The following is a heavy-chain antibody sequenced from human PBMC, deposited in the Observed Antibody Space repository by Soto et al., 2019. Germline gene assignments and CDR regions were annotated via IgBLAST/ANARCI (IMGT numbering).Heavy chain of an antibody. CDR2: ISAYNGNT. Sequence: ASVKGACKASGYTFTRYGSSWVRQAPGQGLEWMGWISAYNGNTNYAQKLQGRVTMTTDTSTSTAYMELRSLRSDDTAVYYCARDEFTAAFDIWGQGTMVTVSS. J-gene: IGHJ3*02. CDR3: ARDEFTAAFDI. CDR1: GYTFTRYG. D-gene: IGHD2-21*02. V-gene: IGHV1-18*01.